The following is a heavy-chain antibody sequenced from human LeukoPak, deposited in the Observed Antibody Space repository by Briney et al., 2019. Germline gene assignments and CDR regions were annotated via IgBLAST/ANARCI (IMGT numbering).Heavy chain of an antibody. D-gene: IGHD3-3*01. CDR2: INPNSGGT. J-gene: IGHJ6*02. CDR3: ARDRFDTYYYYGMDV. CDR1: GYTFTSYD. Sequence: ASVKVSCKASGYTFTSYDINWVRQAPGQGLEWMGWINPNSGGTNYAQKFQGRVTVTRDTSISTAYMELSRLRSDDTAVYYCARDRFDTYYYYGMDVWGQGTTVTVSS. V-gene: IGHV1-2*02.